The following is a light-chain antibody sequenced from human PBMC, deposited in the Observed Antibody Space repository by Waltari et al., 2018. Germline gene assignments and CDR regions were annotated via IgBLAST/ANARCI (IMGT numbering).Light chain of an antibody. V-gene: IGKV3-20*01. CDR3: QLYVRLPAT. CDR2: GAY. Sequence: EIVLTQSPGSLSSSPGERVTLSCRASQSVSRALAWYQQKPGQAPRLLIFGAYKRATGIPDRFSGSESETDFSLTISRLEPEDLAVYYCQLYVRLPATFGPGTKGEIK. J-gene: IGKJ1*01. CDR1: QSVSRA.